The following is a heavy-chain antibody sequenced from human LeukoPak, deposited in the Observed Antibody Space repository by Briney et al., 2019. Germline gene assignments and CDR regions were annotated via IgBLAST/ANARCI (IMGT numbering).Heavy chain of an antibody. CDR1: GYSLTELS. J-gene: IGHJ4*02. CDR3: TRSAVVLPYYFDY. D-gene: IGHD3-22*01. CDR2: LDPENGET. V-gene: IGHV1-24*01. Sequence: GASVKVSCKVSGYSLTELSMHWVRQAPGKGLEWMGSLDPENGETLYAQEFQGRVTLTEDTSADTAYLELSSLRSEDTALYYCTRSAVVLPYYFDYWGQGTLVTVSS.